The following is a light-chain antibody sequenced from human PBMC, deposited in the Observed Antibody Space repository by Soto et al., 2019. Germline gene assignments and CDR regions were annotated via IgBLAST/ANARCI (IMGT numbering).Light chain of an antibody. J-gene: IGKJ2*01. CDR3: HQYGLLPRHP. CDR1: ESVSSNY. V-gene: IGKV3-20*01. Sequence: EIVLTQSPGTLSLSPGESATLSCRASESVSSNYLAWYQQKPGQAPRLLIYGASSRATGIPNRFSGSGSGTDFTLTISSLEPEDLAVYYCHQYGLLPRHPFGQGTKLEIK. CDR2: GAS.